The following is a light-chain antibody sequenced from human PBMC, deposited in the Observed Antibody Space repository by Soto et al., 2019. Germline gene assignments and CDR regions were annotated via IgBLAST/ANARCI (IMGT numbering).Light chain of an antibody. Sequence: NFMLTQPHSVSESPGKMVTISCTRSSGSIASNYVQWYQQRPGSAPTTVIYEDNQRPSGVPDRFSGSIDSSSNSASLTISGLKTEDEADYYCQSYDSSNNVFGSGTQLTVL. CDR1: SGSIASNY. J-gene: IGLJ6*01. CDR3: QSYDSSNNV. V-gene: IGLV6-57*03. CDR2: EDN.